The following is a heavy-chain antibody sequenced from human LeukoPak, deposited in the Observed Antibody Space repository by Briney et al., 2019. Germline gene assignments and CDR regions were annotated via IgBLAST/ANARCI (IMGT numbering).Heavy chain of an antibody. CDR3: ARGRDFDY. D-gene: IGHD1-26*01. J-gene: IGHJ4*02. CDR2: IYPGDSDI. Sequence: GESLKISCKGSGYSFTSYWIGWVRQMPGKGLEWMGIIYPGDSDIRYGPSFRGQVTISADKSLDTAFLQWSSLKASDTAMYYCARGRDFDYWGQGTQVTVSS. V-gene: IGHV5-51*01. CDR1: GYSFTSYW.